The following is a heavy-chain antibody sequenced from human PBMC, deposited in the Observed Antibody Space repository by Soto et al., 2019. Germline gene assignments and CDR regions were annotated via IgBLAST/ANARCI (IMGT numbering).Heavy chain of an antibody. CDR2: IYYTGST. D-gene: IGHD2-15*01. V-gene: IGHV4-61*01. Sequence: QVQLQESGPGLVKPSETLSLTCTVSGGSVSSGSYYWSWIRQPPGKGLEWIGYIYYTGSTNYNPSLTSRVTISVDTSKNQFSLKLTSVTAADTAVYYCAVEDYCSGGSCYGLAYWGQGTLVTVSS. CDR3: AVEDYCSGGSCYGLAY. CDR1: GGSVSSGSYY. J-gene: IGHJ4*02.